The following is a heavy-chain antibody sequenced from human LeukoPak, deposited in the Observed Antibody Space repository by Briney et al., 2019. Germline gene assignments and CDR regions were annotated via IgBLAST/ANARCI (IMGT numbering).Heavy chain of an antibody. J-gene: IGHJ4*02. CDR2: INSDSSAI. CDR3: ARSYTGYDL. V-gene: IGHV3-48*01. Sequence: GGSLRLSCVASGFTFSSYSMNWVRQAPGKGLDWISGINSDSSAIYYADSVKGRFTISRDNAKNSLYLQMNSLRAEDTAVYYCARSYTGYDLWGQRTLVTVSS. D-gene: IGHD5-12*01. CDR1: GFTFSSYS.